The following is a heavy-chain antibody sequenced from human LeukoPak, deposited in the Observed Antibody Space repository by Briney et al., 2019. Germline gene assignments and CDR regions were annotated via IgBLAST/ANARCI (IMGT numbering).Heavy chain of an antibody. Sequence: GGSLRLSCAASGFTFSSYSMNWVRQAPGKGLEWVSSISSSSSYIYYADSVKGRFTISRDNAKNSLYLQMNSLRAEDTAVYYCARSLKSGTRNPLDPWGQGTLVTVSS. CDR1: GFTFSSYS. D-gene: IGHD1-14*01. V-gene: IGHV3-21*01. CDR2: ISSSSSYI. CDR3: ARSLKSGTRNPLDP. J-gene: IGHJ5*02.